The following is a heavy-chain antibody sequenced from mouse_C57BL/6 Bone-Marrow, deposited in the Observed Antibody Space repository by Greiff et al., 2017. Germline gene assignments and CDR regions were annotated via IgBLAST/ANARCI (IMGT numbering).Heavy chain of an antibody. V-gene: IGHV14-4*01. D-gene: IGHD1-1*01. CDR3: TTHYYGSSYAMDY. CDR2: IDPENGDT. Sequence: EVQLMESGAELVRPGASVKLSCTASGFNIKDDYMHWVKQRPEQGLEWIGWIDPENGDTEYASKFQGKATITADTSSNTAYLQLSSLTSEDTAVYYCTTHYYGSSYAMDYWGQGTAVTVSS. J-gene: IGHJ4*01. CDR1: GFNIKDDY.